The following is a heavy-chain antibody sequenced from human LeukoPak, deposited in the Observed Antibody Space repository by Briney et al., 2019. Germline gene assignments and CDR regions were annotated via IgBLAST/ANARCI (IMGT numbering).Heavy chain of an antibody. CDR2: INPTGGST. Sequence: GASVKVSCKASGYTFPSYFMHWVRQAPGQGLEWMGIINPTGGSTTYAQKFHGRVTMTRDTSTSTVYMELSSLRSDDTAVYYCARTAARRFDYWGQGTLVTVSS. CDR1: GYTFPSYF. CDR3: ARTAARRFDY. D-gene: IGHD6-6*01. V-gene: IGHV1-46*01. J-gene: IGHJ4*02.